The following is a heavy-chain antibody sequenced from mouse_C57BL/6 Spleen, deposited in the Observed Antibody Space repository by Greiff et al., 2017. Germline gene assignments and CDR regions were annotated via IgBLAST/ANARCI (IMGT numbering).Heavy chain of an antibody. CDR1: GYTFTDYY. D-gene: IGHD1-1*01. J-gene: IGHJ4*01. CDR2: IFPGSGST. Sequence: QVQLQQSGPELVKPGASVKISCKASGYTFTDYYINWVKQRPGQGLEWIGWIFPGSGSTYYNEKFKGKATLTVDKSSSTAYMLLSSLTSEDSAVYFCARSDPTVTTVAEGGAMDYWGQGTSVTVSS. CDR3: ARSDPTVTTVAEGGAMDY. V-gene: IGHV1-75*01.